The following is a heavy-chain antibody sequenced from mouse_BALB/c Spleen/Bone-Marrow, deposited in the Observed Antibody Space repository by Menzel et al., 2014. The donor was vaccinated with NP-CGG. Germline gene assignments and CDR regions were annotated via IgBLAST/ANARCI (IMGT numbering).Heavy chain of an antibody. D-gene: IGHD2-10*02. V-gene: IGHV7-1*02. CDR2: SRNKAKYYTT. CDR3: ARDVGYGNYFVY. J-gene: IGHJ3*01. Sequence: EVKLQESGGGLVQPGDSLRLSCATSGFTFSDFYMEWVRQPPGKRLEWIAASRNKAKYYTTEYSASVKGRFIVSRDTSQSVLYLQMNALRAEDTAIYYCARDVGYGNYFVYWGQGTLATVSA. CDR1: GFTFSDFY.